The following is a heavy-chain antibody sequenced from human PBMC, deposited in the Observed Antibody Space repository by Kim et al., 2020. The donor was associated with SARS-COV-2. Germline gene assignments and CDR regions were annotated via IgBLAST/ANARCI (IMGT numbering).Heavy chain of an antibody. V-gene: IGHV3-21*01. CDR1: GFTFSSYS. CDR2: INSSSSYI. CDR3: AGVFYYGSGSYYYFGY. Sequence: GGSLRLSCAASGFTFSSYSMNWVRQAPGKGLEWVSSINSSSSYIYYANSVKGRFTISRDNAKNSLYLQMNSVRAEDTAVYYCAGVFYYGSGSYYYFGYWGQGTLVTVSS. D-gene: IGHD3-10*01. J-gene: IGHJ4*02.